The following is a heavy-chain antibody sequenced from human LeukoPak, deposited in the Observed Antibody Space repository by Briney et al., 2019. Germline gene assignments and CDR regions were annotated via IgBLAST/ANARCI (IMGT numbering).Heavy chain of an antibody. D-gene: IGHD4-11*01. CDR1: GGSISSYY. CDR3: ARENHDYSNYYYYYYMDV. J-gene: IGHJ6*03. CDR2: LYYSGST. V-gene: IGHV4-59*01. Sequence: SETLSLTCTVSGGSISSYYWSWIRQPPGKGLEGIGYLYYSGSTNYNPSLKSRVTISVDTSKNQFSLKLSSVTAADTAVYYCARENHDYSNYYYYYYMDVWGKGTTVTVSS.